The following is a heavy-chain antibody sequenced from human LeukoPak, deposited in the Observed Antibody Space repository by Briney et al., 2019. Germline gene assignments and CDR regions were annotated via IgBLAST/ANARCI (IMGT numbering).Heavy chain of an antibody. V-gene: IGHV4-4*02. CDR2: IYHSGST. CDR1: GGSISSSNW. CDR3: ARDSRYYYDSSGYYFFDY. D-gene: IGHD3-22*01. J-gene: IGHJ4*02. Sequence: SGTLSLTCAVSGGSISSSNWWSWVRQPPGKGLEWIGEIYHSGSTNYNPSLKSRVTISVDKSKNQFSLKLSSVTAADTAVYYCARDSRYYYDSSGYYFFDYWGQGTLVTVSS.